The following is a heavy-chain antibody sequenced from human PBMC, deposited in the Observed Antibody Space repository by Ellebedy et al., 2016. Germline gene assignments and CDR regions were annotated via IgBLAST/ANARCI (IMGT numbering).Heavy chain of an antibody. V-gene: IGHV3-53*01. D-gene: IGHD6-13*01. Sequence: GGSLRLSCAASGFTVSSNYMSWVHQAPGKGLEWVSVIYSGGSTYYADSVKGRFTISRDNSKNTLYLQMNSLRAEDTAVYYCARVSWYSGWFDPWGQGTLVTVSS. J-gene: IGHJ5*02. CDR2: IYSGGST. CDR1: GFTVSSNY. CDR3: ARVSWYSGWFDP.